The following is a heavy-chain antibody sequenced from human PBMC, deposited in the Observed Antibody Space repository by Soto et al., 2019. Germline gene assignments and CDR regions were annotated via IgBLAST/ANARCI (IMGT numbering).Heavy chain of an antibody. CDR1: GGTFSSYA. CDR2: IIPIFGTA. V-gene: IGHV1-69*13. J-gene: IGHJ6*02. D-gene: IGHD2-2*02. CDR3: ARLGCSSTSCYSQDHYYYYGMDV. Sequence: SVKVSCKASGGTFSSYAISWVRQAPGQGLEWMGGIIPIFGTANYAQKFQGRVTITADESTSTAYMELSSLRSEDTAVYYCARLGCSSTSCYSQDHYYYYGMDVWGQGTTVTVSS.